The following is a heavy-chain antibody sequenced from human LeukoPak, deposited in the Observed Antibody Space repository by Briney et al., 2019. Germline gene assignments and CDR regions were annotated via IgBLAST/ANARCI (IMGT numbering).Heavy chain of an antibody. J-gene: IGHJ3*02. CDR1: GFTFSSYT. V-gene: IGHV3-48*02. CDR2: ISSSSSTI. CDR3: ARDRIARGPDVFDI. D-gene: IGHD6-13*01. Sequence: GGSLRLSCAASGFTFSSYTMNWVRQAPGKGLEWVSYISSSSSTIYYADSVKGRFTISRDNAKNSLYLQMNSLRDEDTAVYYCARDRIARGPDVFDIWGQGTMVTVSS.